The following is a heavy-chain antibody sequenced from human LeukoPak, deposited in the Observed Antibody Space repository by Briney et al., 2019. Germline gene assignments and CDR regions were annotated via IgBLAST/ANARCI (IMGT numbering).Heavy chain of an antibody. D-gene: IGHD1-26*01. CDR1: GFTFSSYG. Sequence: GGSLRLSCAASGFTFSSYGMHWVRQAPGKGLEWVAFIRYDGSNKYYADSVKGRFTISRDNSKNTLYLQMNSLRAEDTAVYYCAKDQEWEPFNYYYYMDVWGKGTTVTVSS. V-gene: IGHV3-30*02. CDR2: IRYDGSNK. J-gene: IGHJ6*03. CDR3: AKDQEWEPFNYYYYMDV.